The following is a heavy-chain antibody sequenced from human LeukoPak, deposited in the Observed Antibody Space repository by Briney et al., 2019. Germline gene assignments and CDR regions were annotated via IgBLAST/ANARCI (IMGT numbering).Heavy chain of an antibody. CDR3: AKDTASSWWYFDL. Sequence: GGSLRLSCAASGFTFSDYYMNWVRQAPGKGLEWVSSISRTTGYIYYADSVKGRFTISRDNSKNSLYLQMNSLRAEDTAVYYCAKDTASSWWYFDLWGRGTLVTVSS. V-gene: IGHV3-21*04. D-gene: IGHD5-18*01. J-gene: IGHJ2*01. CDR2: ISRTTGYI. CDR1: GFTFSDYY.